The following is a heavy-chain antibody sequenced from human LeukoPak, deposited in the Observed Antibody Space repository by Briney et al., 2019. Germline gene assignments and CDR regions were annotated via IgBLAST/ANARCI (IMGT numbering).Heavy chain of an antibody. V-gene: IGHV3-48*01. CDR3: ARSNQADDY. D-gene: IGHD1-14*01. CDR2: ISSDSSSI. Sequence: GGSLRLSCAASGFTFNTYSMNWLRQAPGKGLEWVSYISSDSSSIHYADSVKGRFTISRDNAKNTLYLQMDSLRAEDTAIYYCARSNQADDYWGQGTLVTVSS. J-gene: IGHJ4*02. CDR1: GFTFNTYS.